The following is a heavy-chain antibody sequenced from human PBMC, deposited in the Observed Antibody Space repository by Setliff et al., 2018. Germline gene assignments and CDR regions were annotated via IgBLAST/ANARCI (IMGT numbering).Heavy chain of an antibody. CDR3: ARAYSSSWYSSRYYFDY. CDR1: GGSISNFY. D-gene: IGHD6-13*01. J-gene: IGHJ4*02. V-gene: IGHV4-59*01. CDR2: IDPSGNT. Sequence: PSETLSLTCSVSGGSISNFYWSWIRQPPGKGLEWIGHIDPSGNTNYSPTLKSRVTISVDTSKNQFSLKLSSVTAADTAVYYCARAYSSSWYSSRYYFDYWGQGTLVTVSS.